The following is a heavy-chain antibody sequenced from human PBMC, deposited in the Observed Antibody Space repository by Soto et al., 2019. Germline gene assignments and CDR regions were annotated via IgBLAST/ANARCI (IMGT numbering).Heavy chain of an antibody. J-gene: IGHJ3*02. CDR2: IWYDGSNK. Sequence: GGSLRLSCAPSGFTFCSYGMHWARQAPGKGLEWVAVIWYDGSNKVYADSVKGRFTISRDNSKNTLYLQMNSLRAEDTAVYYCARDLSGDYGALDTWGQGTMVTVSS. V-gene: IGHV3-33*01. D-gene: IGHD4-17*01. CDR1: GFTFCSYG. CDR3: ARDLSGDYGALDT.